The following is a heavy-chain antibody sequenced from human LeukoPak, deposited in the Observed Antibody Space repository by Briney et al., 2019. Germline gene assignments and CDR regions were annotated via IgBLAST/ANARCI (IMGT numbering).Heavy chain of an antibody. V-gene: IGHV7-4-1*02. D-gene: IGHD3-22*01. CDR3: ARDLINYYDSSGYDAFDI. CDR1: GYTFTSYA. J-gene: IGHJ3*02. CDR2: INTNTGNP. Sequence: ASVKVSCKASGYTFTSYAMNWVRQAPGQGLEWMGWINTNTGNPTYAQGFTGRFVFSLDTSVSTAYLQISSLKAEDTAVYYCARDLINYYDSSGYDAFDIWGQGTMVTVSS.